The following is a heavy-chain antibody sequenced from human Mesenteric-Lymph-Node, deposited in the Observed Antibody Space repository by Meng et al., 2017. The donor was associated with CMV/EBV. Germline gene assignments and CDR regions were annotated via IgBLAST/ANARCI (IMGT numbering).Heavy chain of an antibody. J-gene: IGHJ4*02. Sequence: GESLKISCAASGFTFSSYSMNWVRQAPGKGLEWVSYIDSSSSTIYYADSVKGRFTISRDNAKNSLFLQMNSLRAEDTAIYYCARMYSSGWSPYYFDYWGQGTLVTVSS. CDR3: ARMYSSGWSPYYFDY. V-gene: IGHV3-48*04. CDR1: GFTFSSYS. CDR2: IDSSSSTI. D-gene: IGHD6-19*01.